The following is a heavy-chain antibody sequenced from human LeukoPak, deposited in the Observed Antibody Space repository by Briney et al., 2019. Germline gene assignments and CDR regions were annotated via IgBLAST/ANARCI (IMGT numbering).Heavy chain of an antibody. CDR2: TSSSGSII. J-gene: IGHJ4*02. Sequence: GGSLRLSCAASRFTFSSYEINWVRQAPGKGLEWVSYTSSSGSIIYYAGSVKGRFTISRDSAKKSLYLQMNSLRAEDTAIYYCATGDDFWSGYYQLDYWGQGTLVTVSS. V-gene: IGHV3-48*03. D-gene: IGHD3-3*01. CDR3: ATGDDFWSGYYQLDY. CDR1: RFTFSSYE.